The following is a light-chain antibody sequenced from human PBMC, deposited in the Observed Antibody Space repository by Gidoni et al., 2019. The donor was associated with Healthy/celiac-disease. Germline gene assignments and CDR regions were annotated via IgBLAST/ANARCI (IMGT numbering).Light chain of an antibody. CDR2: EVR. CDR3: SSYTSSSTPWV. J-gene: IGLJ3*02. Sequence: QSALTQPASVSGPPGQSITISCTGTSSDVGGYNYVSWYQQHPGKAPKLMIYEVRNRPSGVSNRFSGSKSGNTASLTISVRQAEDEADYYCSSYTSSSTPWVFGGGTKLTVL. CDR1: SSDVGGYNY. V-gene: IGLV2-14*01.